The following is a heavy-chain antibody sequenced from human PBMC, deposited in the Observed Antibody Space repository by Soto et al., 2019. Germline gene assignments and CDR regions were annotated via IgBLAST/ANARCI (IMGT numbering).Heavy chain of an antibody. D-gene: IGHD2-21*02. CDR3: VRLYGGNSPLFDY. Sequence: GSLKTSCKVSGYIFTTYWIAWVRQMPGKGLEWMGSIYPGDSDTRQNPSFQGQVTLSIDKSLATAYLQWSSLRASDTAMYYCVRLYGGNSPLFDYWGQGTLVTVSS. CDR2: IYPGDSDT. J-gene: IGHJ4*02. V-gene: IGHV5-51*01. CDR1: GYIFTTYW.